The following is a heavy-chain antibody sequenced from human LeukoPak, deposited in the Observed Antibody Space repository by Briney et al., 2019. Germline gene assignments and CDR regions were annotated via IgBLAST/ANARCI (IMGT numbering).Heavy chain of an antibody. D-gene: IGHD5-24*01. J-gene: IGHJ5*02. CDR2: IYYSGST. CDR1: GGSISSYY. CDR3: AREREMATITRWFDP. Sequence: PSETLSLTCTVSGGSISSYYWSWIRQPPGKGLEWIGYIYYSGSTNYNPSLKSRVTISVDTSKNQFSLKLSSVTAADTAVYYCAREREMATITRWFDPWGQGTLVTVSS. V-gene: IGHV4-59*12.